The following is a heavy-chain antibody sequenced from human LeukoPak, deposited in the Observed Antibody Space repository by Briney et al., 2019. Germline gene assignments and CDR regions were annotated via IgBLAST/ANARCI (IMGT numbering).Heavy chain of an antibody. V-gene: IGHV3-53*01. J-gene: IGHJ2*01. CDR2: LYSGSDT. Sequence: VRSLRLSGAASGFTVSTNYMNWVRQAPGKGLDWISILYSGSDTYYADSVKGRFTISRDSSKNILSLQMNNLRAEDTAVYYCARVGDHFHWYLDLWGRGTLVTVSS. CDR3: ARVGDHFHWYLDL. CDR1: GFTVSTNY. D-gene: IGHD3-10*01.